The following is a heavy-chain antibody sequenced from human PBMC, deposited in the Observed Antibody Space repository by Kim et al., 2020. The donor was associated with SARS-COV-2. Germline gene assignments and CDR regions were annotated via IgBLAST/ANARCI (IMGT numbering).Heavy chain of an antibody. D-gene: IGHD6-13*01. CDR2: IKQDGSEK. J-gene: IGHJ4*02. V-gene: IGHV3-7*01. CDR3: AREGDSSSWSTLYYFDY. CDR1: GFTFSSYW. Sequence: GGSLRLSCAASGFTFSSYWMSWVRQAPGKGLEWVANIKQDGSEKYYVDSVKGRFTISRDNAKNSLYLQMNSLRAEDTAVYYCAREGDSSSWSTLYYFDYWGLGTLVTVSS.